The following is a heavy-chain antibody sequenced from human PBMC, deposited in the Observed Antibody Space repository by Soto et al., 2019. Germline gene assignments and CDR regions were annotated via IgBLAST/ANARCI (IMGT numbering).Heavy chain of an antibody. D-gene: IGHD3-9*01. Sequence: EVHLVESGGGLVQPGGSLRLSCAASGFTFSDPYMDWVRQAPGKGLEWVGRIRNRVNSYTTDYAASVRGRFTISRDDSKNSLYLQMNSLKTEDTAVYYCASGDKVYWGQGALVTVSS. CDR1: GFTFSDPY. V-gene: IGHV3-72*01. CDR2: IRNRVNSYTT. CDR3: ASGDKVY. J-gene: IGHJ4*02.